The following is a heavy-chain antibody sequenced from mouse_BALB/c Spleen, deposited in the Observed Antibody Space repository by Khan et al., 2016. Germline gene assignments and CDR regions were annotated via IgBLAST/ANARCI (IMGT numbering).Heavy chain of an antibody. Sequence: EVQLQESGPSLVKLSQTLSLTCSVTGDSITSGYWNWIRKFPGNKLEYMGYISHSGSTYYNPSLKSRISVTRDNSKTQYYLQLNSVTTEDTATYYYARDDGSTYVRVMAYWGQGTSVTVSS. J-gene: IGHJ4*01. CDR3: ARDDGSTYVRVMAY. V-gene: IGHV3-8*02. CDR2: ISHSGST. CDR1: GDSITSGY. D-gene: IGHD1-1*01.